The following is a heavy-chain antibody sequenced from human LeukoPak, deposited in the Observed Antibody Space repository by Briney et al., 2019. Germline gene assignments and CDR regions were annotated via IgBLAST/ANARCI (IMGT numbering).Heavy chain of an antibody. CDR3: ASHSGTYNTFDI. Sequence: PSETLSLTCTVSDGSINNYYWTWIRQPPGKGLEWIGYIYYSGTTNYNPSLKSRVTISVDTSKNQFSLKLSSVTAADTAVYYCASHSGTYNTFDIWGQGTIVTVSS. CDR2: IYYSGTT. CDR1: DGSINNYY. V-gene: IGHV4-59*01. D-gene: IGHD1-26*01. J-gene: IGHJ3*02.